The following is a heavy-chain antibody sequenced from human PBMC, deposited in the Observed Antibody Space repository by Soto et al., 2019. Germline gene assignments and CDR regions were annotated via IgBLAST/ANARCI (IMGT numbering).Heavy chain of an antibody. CDR3: AEWARYCSGADCRA. J-gene: IGHJ4*02. V-gene: IGHV3-23*01. D-gene: IGHD2-15*01. Sequence: EVQLLESGGGLVQPGGSLRLSCAASGFPFSSRAMSWVRQAPGKGLEWVSAISGSGTITYYAYSVKGRFTISRDTSKKALYLQLISLRADDAAVYYWAEWARYCSGADCRAWGQETLVTVSS. CDR1: GFPFSSRA. CDR2: ISGSGTIT.